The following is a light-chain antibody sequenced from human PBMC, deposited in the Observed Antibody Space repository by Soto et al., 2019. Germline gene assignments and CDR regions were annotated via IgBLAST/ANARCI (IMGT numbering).Light chain of an antibody. CDR1: QDISNY. CDR3: QQRHSYPIT. V-gene: IGKV1-33*01. J-gene: IGKJ5*01. Sequence: DIQMTQSPSSLSSSVGDRVTITCQASQDISNYLNWYQQKPGKAPKLLIYDASNLETGVPSRFSGSGSGTDFTFTISSLQPEDIATYYCQQRHSYPITFGQGTRLEIK. CDR2: DAS.